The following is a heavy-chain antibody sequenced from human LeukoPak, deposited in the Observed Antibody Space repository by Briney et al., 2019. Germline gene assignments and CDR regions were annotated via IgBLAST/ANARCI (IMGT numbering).Heavy chain of an antibody. D-gene: IGHD5-12*01. CDR1: GFSCSTRG. J-gene: IGHJ4*01. CDR3: ARGRRPARTYSGLFDY. V-gene: IGHV3-23*01. CDR2: ISGNDEST. Sequence: PGGSLRLSCAASGFSCSTRGMSWVRQAPGKGLEWVSAISGNDESTFYADSVKGRFTISRDNSRNTLYLQLSSLSAEDSAIYYCARGRRPARTYSGLFDYLGQGTLGTGSS.